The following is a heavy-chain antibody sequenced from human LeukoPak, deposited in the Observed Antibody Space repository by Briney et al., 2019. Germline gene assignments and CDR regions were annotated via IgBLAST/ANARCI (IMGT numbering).Heavy chain of an antibody. CDR2: IYESGST. CDR3: ARDLYDHDSSGYYEF. CDR1: GGSISGYY. D-gene: IGHD3-22*01. Sequence: PSETLSLTCTVSGGSISGYYWSWIRQPPGKALEWIGYIYESGSTDYNPSLKSRATISRDTSKNQVSLKLTSVTTADTAVYYCARDLYDHDSSGYYEFWGQGTLVTVSS. V-gene: IGHV4-59*01. J-gene: IGHJ4*02.